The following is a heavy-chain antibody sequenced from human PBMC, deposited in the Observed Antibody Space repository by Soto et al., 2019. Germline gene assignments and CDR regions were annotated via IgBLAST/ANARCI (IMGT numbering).Heavy chain of an antibody. CDR3: SCCSVAACHKNDGRDV. Sequence: EVHLVESGGGLVKPGGSLRLSCAVSGFTFSSCTMHWVRQAPGKGLEWVSSISPSSGHIYYADSVKGRFTISRDNAKKPLLLQAICLRGEDTAWCYGSCCSVAACHKNDGRDVWGQGTTVTVSS. CDR1: GFTFSSCT. J-gene: IGHJ6*02. CDR2: ISPSSGHI. V-gene: IGHV3-21*01. D-gene: IGHD2-15*01.